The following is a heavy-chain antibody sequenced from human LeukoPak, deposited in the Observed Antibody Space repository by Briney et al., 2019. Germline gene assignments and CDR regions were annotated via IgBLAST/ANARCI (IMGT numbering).Heavy chain of an antibody. CDR2: IYYSGST. CDR3: ARGFYSPHH. Sequence: PSETLSLTCTVSSGSISSDYWSWVRQSPGQGLEWIGYIYYSGSTYYNPSLKSRVTISVDTSKNQFSLKLTSVTAADTAVYYCARGFYSPHHWGQGTLVTVSS. CDR1: SGSISSDY. J-gene: IGHJ5*02. V-gene: IGHV4-59*01. D-gene: IGHD4-11*01.